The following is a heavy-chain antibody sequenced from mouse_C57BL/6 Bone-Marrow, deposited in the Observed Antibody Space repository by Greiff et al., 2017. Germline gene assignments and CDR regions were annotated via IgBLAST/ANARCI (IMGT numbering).Heavy chain of an antibody. V-gene: IGHV1-36*01. CDR2: VYPYNGGT. J-gene: IGHJ1*03. Sequence: VQLQQSGPVLVKPGPSVKISCKASGFTFTDYYMHWVKQSHGKSLEWIGLVYPYNGGTSYNQKFKGKATLTVDTSTSTAYMELNSLTSEDSAVYYCARAYYYGSSPFWYFDVWGTGTTVTVSS. CDR1: GFTFTDYY. D-gene: IGHD1-1*01. CDR3: ARAYYYGSSPFWYFDV.